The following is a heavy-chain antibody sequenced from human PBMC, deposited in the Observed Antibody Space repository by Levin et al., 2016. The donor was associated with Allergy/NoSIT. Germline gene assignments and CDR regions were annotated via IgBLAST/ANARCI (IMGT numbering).Heavy chain of an antibody. D-gene: IGHD3-16*02. CDR2: IIPMFGIT. J-gene: IGHJ6*02. V-gene: IGHV1-69*13. CDR1: GGTFSTYA. CDR3: VRDRGIPRRGSFRDYYGMDV. Sequence: SVKVSCKASGGTFSTYAVSWVRQAPGQGLECLGGIIPMFGITNYAQKFQGRVTITADESTSTAYMEVSSLRSEDTAIYYCVRDRGIPRRGSFRDYYGMDVWGQGTTVTVSS.